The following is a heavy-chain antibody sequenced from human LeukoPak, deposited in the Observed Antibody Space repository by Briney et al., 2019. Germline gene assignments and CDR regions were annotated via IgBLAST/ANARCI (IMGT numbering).Heavy chain of an antibody. V-gene: IGHV3-48*03. J-gene: IGHJ4*02. Sequence: KAGGSLRLSCAASGFTFSSYEMNWVRQGPGKGPEWRSHISNSGSSIQYADSVKGRFTISRDNAKNSLYLQMNSLRAEDTAVYYCARTRDGPFEYWGQGTLVTVSS. CDR3: ARTRDGPFEY. CDR2: ISNSGSSI. CDR1: GFTFSSYE. D-gene: IGHD5-24*01.